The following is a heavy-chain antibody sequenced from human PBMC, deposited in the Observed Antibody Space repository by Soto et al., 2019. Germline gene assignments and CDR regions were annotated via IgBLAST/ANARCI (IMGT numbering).Heavy chain of an antibody. Sequence: ASVKVSCKXSGYTFTGYYMHWVRQAPGQGLEWMGWINPNSGGTNYAQKFQGRVTMTRDTSISTAYMELSRLRSDDTAVYYCARSRQLVVNYYYGMDVWGQGTTVTVSS. CDR3: ARSRQLVVNYYYGMDV. V-gene: IGHV1-2*02. J-gene: IGHJ6*02. D-gene: IGHD6-6*01. CDR1: GYTFTGYY. CDR2: INPNSGGT.